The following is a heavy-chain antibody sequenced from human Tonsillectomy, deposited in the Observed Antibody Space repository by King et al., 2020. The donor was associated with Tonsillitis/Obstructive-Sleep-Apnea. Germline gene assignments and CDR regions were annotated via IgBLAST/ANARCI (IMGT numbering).Heavy chain of an antibody. D-gene: IGHD1-26*01. V-gene: IGHV3-74*02. CDR1: GFTFSTSW. CDR3: VGTRYSGSQGDY. CDR2: ISTDGITT. Sequence: VQLVESGGGLVQPGESLRLSCATSGFTFSTSWMHWVRQAPGKGLVWVSRISTDGITTHYADSVKGRFTISRDNAKNTLYLQMNSLRAEDTAVYYCVGTRYSGSQGDYWGQGTLVTVSS. J-gene: IGHJ4*02.